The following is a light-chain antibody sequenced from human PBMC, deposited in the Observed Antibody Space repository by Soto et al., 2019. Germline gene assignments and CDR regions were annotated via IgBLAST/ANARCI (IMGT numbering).Light chain of an antibody. J-gene: IGLJ1*01. Sequence: QSALTQPASVSGSPGQSISISCTGTSSDFGGYNYVSWYQQHPGKAPKLMIYDVSNRPSGVSNRFSGSKSGNTASLTISGLQAEDEADYYCSSYTSSSTPCVFRTGTKVTVL. CDR2: DVS. V-gene: IGLV2-14*01. CDR3: SSYTSSSTPCV. CDR1: SSDFGGYNY.